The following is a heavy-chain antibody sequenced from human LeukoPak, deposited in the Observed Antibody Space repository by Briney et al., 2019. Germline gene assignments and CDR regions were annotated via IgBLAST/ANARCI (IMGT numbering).Heavy chain of an antibody. J-gene: IGHJ4*02. CDR2: ISWNSGSI. CDR3: AKEGSNYYDSSGYPYFDY. CDR1: GFTFDDYA. Sequence: GGSLRLSCAASGFTFDDYAMHWVRQAPGKGLEWVSGISWNSGSIGYADSVKGRFTISRDNAKNSLYLQMNSLRAEDTALYYCAKEGSNYYDSSGYPYFDYWGQGTLVTVSS. V-gene: IGHV3-9*01. D-gene: IGHD3-22*01.